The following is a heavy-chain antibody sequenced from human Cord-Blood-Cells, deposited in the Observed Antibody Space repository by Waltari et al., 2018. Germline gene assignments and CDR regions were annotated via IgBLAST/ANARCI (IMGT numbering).Heavy chain of an antibody. CDR3: ARGYTAMD. CDR2: IYSGGSK. Sequence: EVQLVESGGGLIQPGGSLRPSWAASGFTVSSTYMSWVRQAPGKGLECVSVIYSGGSKYYGDSGKGRFTIPRDHSKNTLYLQMNSLRAEDTAVYYCARGYTAMDWGQGTLVTVSS. D-gene: IGHD5-18*01. CDR1: GFTVSSTY. V-gene: IGHV3-53*01. J-gene: IGHJ4*02.